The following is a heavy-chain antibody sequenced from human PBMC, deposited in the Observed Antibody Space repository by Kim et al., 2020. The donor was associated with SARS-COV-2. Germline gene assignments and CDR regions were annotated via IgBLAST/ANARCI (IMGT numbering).Heavy chain of an antibody. D-gene: IGHD5-12*01. Sequence: PVKGRFTISRDDSKNTLYLQMNSLKTEDTAVYYCTTGYPELSDIVATVDYWGQGTLVTVSS. J-gene: IGHJ4*02. V-gene: IGHV3-15*01. CDR3: TTGYPELSDIVATVDY.